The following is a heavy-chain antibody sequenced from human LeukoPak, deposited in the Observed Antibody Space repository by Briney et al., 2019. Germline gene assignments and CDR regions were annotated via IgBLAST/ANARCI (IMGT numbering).Heavy chain of an antibody. J-gene: IGHJ5*02. Sequence: SETLSLTCAVYGGSFSGYYWSWIRQPPGKGLEWIGEINHSGSTNYNPSLKSRVTISVDTSKNQFSLKLSSVTAADTAVYYCARGHLDIVATRFDPWGQGTLATVSS. V-gene: IGHV4-34*01. CDR1: GGSFSGYY. D-gene: IGHD5-12*01. CDR3: ARGHLDIVATRFDP. CDR2: INHSGST.